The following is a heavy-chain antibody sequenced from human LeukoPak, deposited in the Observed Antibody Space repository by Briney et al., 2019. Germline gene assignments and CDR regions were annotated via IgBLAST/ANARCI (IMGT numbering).Heavy chain of an antibody. CDR1: GFTFSSKY. J-gene: IGHJ4*02. D-gene: IGHD1-1*01. CDR2: IRTKPNIYAT. V-gene: IGHV3-73*01. CDR3: ATHDPLDY. Sequence: GGSLRLSCAASGFTFSSKYMSWVRQASGRGLEGVGRIRTKPNIYATAYAASVKGRFSIARDDSQNTAFLQLNSLPTEHTAVYYCATHDPLDYWGQGILVTVSS.